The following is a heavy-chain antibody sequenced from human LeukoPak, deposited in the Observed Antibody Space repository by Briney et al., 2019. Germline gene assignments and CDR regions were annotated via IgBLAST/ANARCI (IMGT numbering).Heavy chain of an antibody. D-gene: IGHD3-10*01. V-gene: IGHV4-34*01. J-gene: IGHJ4*02. CDR3: ARVRLGNYGSGARYFDY. CDR2: INHSGST. CDR1: GGSFSGYY. Sequence: SETLSLTCAVYGGSFSGYYWSWIRQPPGKGLEWIGEINHSGSTNYSPSLKSRVTISVDMSKNQFSLKLSSVTAADTAVYYCARVRLGNYGSGARYFDYWGQGTLVTVSS.